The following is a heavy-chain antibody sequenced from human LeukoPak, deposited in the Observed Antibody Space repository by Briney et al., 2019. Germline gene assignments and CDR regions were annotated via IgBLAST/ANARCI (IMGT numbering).Heavy chain of an antibody. CDR3: ASSTTGQDAFDI. J-gene: IGHJ3*02. V-gene: IGHV1-69*13. Sequence: SVKVSCKASGGTFSSYAINWVRQAPGQGLEWMGGIIPIFGTANYAQKFQGRVTITADESTSTAYMELSSLRSEDTAVYYCASSTTGQDAFDIWGQGTMVTVSS. CDR2: IIPIFGTA. D-gene: IGHD3-9*01. CDR1: GGTFSSYA.